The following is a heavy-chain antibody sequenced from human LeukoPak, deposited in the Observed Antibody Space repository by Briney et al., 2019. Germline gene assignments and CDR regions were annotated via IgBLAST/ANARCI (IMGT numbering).Heavy chain of an antibody. Sequence: GASVKVSCKASGYTFTSYGISWVRQAPGQGLEWMGWISAYNGNTNYAQKLQGRVTITTDTSTSTAYMELRSLRSDDTAVYYCARESPKLIVGATNPDYWGQGTLVTVSS. CDR2: ISAYNGNT. J-gene: IGHJ4*02. CDR3: ARESPKLIVGATNPDY. D-gene: IGHD1-26*01. CDR1: GYTFTSYG. V-gene: IGHV1-18*01.